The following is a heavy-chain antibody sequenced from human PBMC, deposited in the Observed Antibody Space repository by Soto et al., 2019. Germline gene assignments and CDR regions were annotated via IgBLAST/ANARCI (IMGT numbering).Heavy chain of an antibody. D-gene: IGHD5-12*01. J-gene: IGHJ6*02. CDR2: ISAYNGNT. Sequence: GASVKVSCKASGCTFTSYGISWVRQAPGQGLEWMGWISAYNGNTNYAQKLQGRVTMTTDTSTSTAYMELRSLRSDDTAVYYCAVRDSGYDSKNHYYYYGMDVWGQGTTVTVSS. CDR1: GCTFTSYG. V-gene: IGHV1-18*01. CDR3: AVRDSGYDSKNHYYYYGMDV.